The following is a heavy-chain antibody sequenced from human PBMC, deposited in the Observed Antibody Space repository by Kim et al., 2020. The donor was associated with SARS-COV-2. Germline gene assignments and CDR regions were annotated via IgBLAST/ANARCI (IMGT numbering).Heavy chain of an antibody. V-gene: IGHV1-24*01. CDR2: FDPEDGET. D-gene: IGHD5-12*01. Sequence: ASVKVSCKVSGYTLTELSMHWVRQAPGKGLEWMGGFDPEDGETIYAQKFQGRVTMTEDTSTDTAYMELSSLRSEDTAVYYCASGRGEYYYYGMDVWGQGTTVTVSS. CDR1: GYTLTELS. J-gene: IGHJ6*02. CDR3: ASGRGEYYYYGMDV.